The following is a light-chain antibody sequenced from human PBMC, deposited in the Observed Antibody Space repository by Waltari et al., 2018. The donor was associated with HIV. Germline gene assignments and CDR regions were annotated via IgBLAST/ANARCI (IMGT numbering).Light chain of an antibody. J-gene: IGLJ2*01. CDR3: QSYDSSLSGSVV. CDR1: SSNIGAGYD. Sequence: QSVLTPPPSVSGAPGQRVTISCTGSSSNIGAGYDVHWYQQLPGTAPNHLIKGNSNRPSGVPDRCSGAKSGTSASLAITGLQAEDEADYYCQSYDSSLSGSVVFGGGTKLTVL. V-gene: IGLV1-40*01. CDR2: GNS.